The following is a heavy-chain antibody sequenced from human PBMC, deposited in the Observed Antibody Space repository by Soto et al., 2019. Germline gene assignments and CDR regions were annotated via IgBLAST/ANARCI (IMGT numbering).Heavy chain of an antibody. CDR2: ISPYNGKT. D-gene: IGHD5-12*01. Sequence: ASVKVSCKASGYTFTSYGISWVRQAPGQGLEWMGWISPYNGKTNYAQKFQGRVTMTTDKSTSTAYMELSSLRSEDTAVYYCARAHPHSGYDYYWGQGTLVTVSS. CDR3: ARAHPHSGYDYY. V-gene: IGHV1-18*01. CDR1: GYTFTSYG. J-gene: IGHJ4*02.